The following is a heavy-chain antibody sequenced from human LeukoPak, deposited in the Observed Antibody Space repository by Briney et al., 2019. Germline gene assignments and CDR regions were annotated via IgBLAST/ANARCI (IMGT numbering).Heavy chain of an antibody. CDR3: ARGGSGSGYLFYFDS. Sequence: ASVKVSCKASGGAFSSYAISWVRQAPGQGLEWMGRITSNSGGTKYTQKFQDRVTMTRDTSISTAYMEISGLTSDDTAVYYCARGGSGSGYLFYFDSWGQGTLVSVSS. V-gene: IGHV1-2*06. D-gene: IGHD3-10*01. J-gene: IGHJ4*02. CDR2: ITSNSGGT. CDR1: GGAFSSYA.